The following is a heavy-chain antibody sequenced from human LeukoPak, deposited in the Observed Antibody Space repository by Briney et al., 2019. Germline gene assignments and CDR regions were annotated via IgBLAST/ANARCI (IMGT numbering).Heavy chain of an antibody. D-gene: IGHD3-10*01. Sequence: PGGSLRLSCAASGFTFSNAWMSWVRHAPGKGLEWVGRIKSKTDGGTTDYAAPVKGRFTISRDDSKNTLYLQMNSLKTEDTAVYYCTTRGLARYYYYYMDVWGKGTTVTVSS. J-gene: IGHJ6*03. CDR3: TTRGLARYYYYYMDV. V-gene: IGHV3-15*01. CDR2: IKSKTDGGTT. CDR1: GFTFSNAW.